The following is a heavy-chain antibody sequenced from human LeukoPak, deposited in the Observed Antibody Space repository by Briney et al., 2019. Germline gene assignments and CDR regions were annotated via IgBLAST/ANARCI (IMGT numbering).Heavy chain of an antibody. Sequence: GGSLRLSCAASGFTFSSYAMSWVRQAPGKGLEWVSSISSSSSYIYYADSVKGRFTISRDNAKNSLYLQMNSLRAEDTAVYYCARDTYLCSGGSCYAQYFDYWGQGTLVTVSS. CDR2: ISSSSSYI. CDR3: ARDTYLCSGGSCYAQYFDY. D-gene: IGHD2-15*01. V-gene: IGHV3-21*01. J-gene: IGHJ4*02. CDR1: GFTFSSYA.